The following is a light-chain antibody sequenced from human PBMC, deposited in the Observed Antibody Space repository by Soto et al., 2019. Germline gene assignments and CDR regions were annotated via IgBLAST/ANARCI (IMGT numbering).Light chain of an antibody. V-gene: IGKV1-6*01. Sequence: AIQMTQSPSSLSASVGDRVTITCRASQGIRNDLAWYKQKPGKAPKALSYAASSLQSGVPSRFRGSGSGTDFALTIGSLQPEDFETYFCLQDYNYPYSFGQGTKVDIK. CDR1: QGIRND. J-gene: IGKJ2*01. CDR3: LQDYNYPYS. CDR2: AAS.